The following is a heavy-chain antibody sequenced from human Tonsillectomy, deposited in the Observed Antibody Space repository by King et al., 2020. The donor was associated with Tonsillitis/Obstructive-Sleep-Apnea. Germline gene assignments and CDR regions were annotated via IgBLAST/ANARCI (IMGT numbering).Heavy chain of an antibody. D-gene: IGHD2/OR15-2a*01. Sequence: VQLVESGGGVVQPGRSLRLSCAASGFTFSTYDMHWVRQAPGKGLEWVAVIWYDGSNKYYADSVKGRFTISRDNSKNTMYLQMSTLRAEDTAVYYCARWSTTCPSNAFCGVDVWGQGTTVTVFS. J-gene: IGHJ6*02. CDR3: ARWSTTCPSNAFCGVDV. CDR1: GFTFSTYD. CDR2: IWYDGSNK. V-gene: IGHV3-33*01.